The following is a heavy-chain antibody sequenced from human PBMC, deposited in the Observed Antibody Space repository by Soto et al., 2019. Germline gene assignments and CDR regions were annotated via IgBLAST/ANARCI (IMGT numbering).Heavy chain of an antibody. Sequence: GGSLRLSCGASGFTFRSYAMSCVRQAPGKGLEWVSAISGSGGSTYYADSVKGRFTISRDNSKNTLYLQMNSLRAEDTAVYYCARHGDYAAYYYYGMDVWGQGTTVTVSS. CDR2: ISGSGGST. D-gene: IGHD4-17*01. J-gene: IGHJ6*02. V-gene: IGHV3-23*01. CDR1: GFTFRSYA. CDR3: ARHGDYAAYYYYGMDV.